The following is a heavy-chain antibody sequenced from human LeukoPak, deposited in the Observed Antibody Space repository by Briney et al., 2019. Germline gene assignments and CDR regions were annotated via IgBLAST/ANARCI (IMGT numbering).Heavy chain of an antibody. CDR2: ISSSGTTI. V-gene: IGHV3-48*03. D-gene: IGHD5-18*01. J-gene: IGHJ4*02. Sequence: GVSLRLSCAVSGFTFSSYEMNWVRQAPGKGLEWVSYISSSGTTIYYADSVKGRFTISRDNAKNSLYLQMNSLRAEDTAVYYCARDGGYSYGQFDYWGQGTLVTVSS. CDR1: GFTFSSYE. CDR3: ARDGGYSYGQFDY.